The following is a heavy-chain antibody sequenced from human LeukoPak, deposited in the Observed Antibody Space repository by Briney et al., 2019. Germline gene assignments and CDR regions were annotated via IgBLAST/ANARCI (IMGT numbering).Heavy chain of an antibody. J-gene: IGHJ4*02. D-gene: IGHD6-19*01. CDR2: ISGSGGST. CDR1: GFTFSSYA. CDR3: AKGGWETFHY. V-gene: IGHV3-23*01. Sequence: GGSLQISCAASGFTFSSYAMSWVRQAPGKGLEWVSAISGSGGSTYYGDSGKGRVTISRDNSKNTLSMQMNSRRAEDTAVYYCAKGGWETFHYWGQGTLVTVSS.